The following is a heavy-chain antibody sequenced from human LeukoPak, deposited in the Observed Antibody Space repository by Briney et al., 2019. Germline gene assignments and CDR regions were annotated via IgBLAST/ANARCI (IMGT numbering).Heavy chain of an antibody. D-gene: IGHD4-17*01. CDR2: ISTYNDNT. CDR1: GYPFTSYA. Sequence: ASVKVSCKTSGYPFTSYAISWVRQAPGQGLEWMGWISTYNDNTNQAQKFQGRVSMTTDTSTSTAYMELRSLRSDDTAVYYCATTQDYPDYVLGYFHYWGQGALVTVSS. CDR3: ATTQDYPDYVLGYFHY. V-gene: IGHV1-18*01. J-gene: IGHJ4*02.